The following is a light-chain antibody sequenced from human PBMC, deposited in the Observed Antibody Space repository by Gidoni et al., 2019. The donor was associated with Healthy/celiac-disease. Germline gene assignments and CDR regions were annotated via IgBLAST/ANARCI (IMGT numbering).Light chain of an antibody. CDR2: EVS. CDR1: SSAVGSSNR. CDR3: SLYTSSSTVV. V-gene: IGLV2-18*01. J-gene: IGLJ2*01. Sequence: QSALTQPPSVSGSPAQSVPISCTGTSSAVGSSNRVSWYQQPPGTAPKLMIYEVSNRPSGVPDRFSGSKSGNTASLTISGLQAEDEADYYCSLYTSSSTVVFGGGTKLTVL.